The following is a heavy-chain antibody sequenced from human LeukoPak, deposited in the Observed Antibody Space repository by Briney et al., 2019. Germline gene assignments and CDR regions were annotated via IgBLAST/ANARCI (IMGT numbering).Heavy chain of an antibody. J-gene: IGHJ5*02. V-gene: IGHV4-59*01. Sequence: PSETLSLTCTVSGGSISSYYWSWIRQPPGKGLDWIGYIYYSGSTNYNPSLKSRVTISVDTSKNQFSLKLSSVTAADTAVYYCARDGVVGATMEYNWFDPWGQGTLVTVSS. CDR1: GGSISSYY. D-gene: IGHD1-26*01. CDR2: IYYSGST. CDR3: ARDGVVGATMEYNWFDP.